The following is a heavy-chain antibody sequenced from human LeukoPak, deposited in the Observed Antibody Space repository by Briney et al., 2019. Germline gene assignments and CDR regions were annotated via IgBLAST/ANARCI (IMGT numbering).Heavy chain of an antibody. Sequence: SETLSLTCAAYGGSFSGYYWSWIRQPPGKGLEWIGEINHSGSTNYNPSLMSRVTISVDTSKNQFSLKLSSVTAADTAVYYCARGSCSSTSCYFAYWGQGTLVTVSS. CDR3: ARGSCSSTSCYFAY. CDR2: INHSGST. D-gene: IGHD2-2*01. J-gene: IGHJ4*02. CDR1: GGSFSGYY. V-gene: IGHV4-34*01.